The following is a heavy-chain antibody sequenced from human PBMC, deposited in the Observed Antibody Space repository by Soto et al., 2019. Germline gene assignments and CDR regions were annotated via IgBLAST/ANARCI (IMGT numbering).Heavy chain of an antibody. CDR2: IYWDDDK. D-gene: IGHD6-13*01. Sequence: SGPTLVNPTQTLTLTCTFSGFSLSTSGVGVGWIRQPPGKALEWLALIYWDDDKRYSPSLKSRLTITKDTSKNQVVLTMTNMDPVDTATYYCAHAPGYSSSWGYYGSVYNWFDPWGQGTLVTVSS. CDR1: GFSLSTSGVG. J-gene: IGHJ5*02. CDR3: AHAPGYSSSWGYYGSVYNWFDP. V-gene: IGHV2-5*02.